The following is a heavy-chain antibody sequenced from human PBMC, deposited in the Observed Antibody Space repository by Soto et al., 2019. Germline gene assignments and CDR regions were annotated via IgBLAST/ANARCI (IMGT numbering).Heavy chain of an antibody. V-gene: IGHV1-3*01. CDR1: GYIFTSYA. J-gene: IGHJ5*02. Sequence: QVQLVQSGAEVKKPGASVKVSCKASGYIFTSYALHWVRQAPGQGLEWMGWINAGNGNTRYSQKFQGRVTLTRDTSASTAYMELSSLRSEDTAVYYCARDKEDRFYDFGSGYYNWFDPWGQGTQVTVTS. CDR2: INAGNGNT. D-gene: IGHD3-3*01. CDR3: ARDKEDRFYDFGSGYYNWFDP.